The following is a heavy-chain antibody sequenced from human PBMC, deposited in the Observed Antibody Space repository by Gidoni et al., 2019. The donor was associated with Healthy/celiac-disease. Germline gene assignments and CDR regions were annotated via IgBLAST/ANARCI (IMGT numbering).Heavy chain of an antibody. V-gene: IGHV3-43*01. CDR1: GFTFDDYT. Sequence: EVQLVESGGVVVQPGGSLRLSCAASGFTFDDYTMHWVRQAPGKGLEWVSLISWDGGSTYYADSVKGRFTISRDNSKNSLYLQMNSLRTEDTALYYCAKDINGPDEEIVYYYGMDVWGQGTTVTVSS. CDR2: ISWDGGST. D-gene: IGHD2-15*01. CDR3: AKDINGPDEEIVYYYGMDV. J-gene: IGHJ6*02.